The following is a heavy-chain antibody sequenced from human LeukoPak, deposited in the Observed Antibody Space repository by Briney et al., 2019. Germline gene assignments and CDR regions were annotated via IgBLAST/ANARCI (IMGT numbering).Heavy chain of an antibody. Sequence: ASVKVSCKASGYTFTNYDINWVRQAPGQGLEWMGWMNPNSGNTGYAQKFQGRVTMTRNTSISTAYMELSSLRSEDTAVYYCARVYSGYERYYYYYYYMDVWGKGTTVTISS. CDR3: ARVYSGYERYYYYYYYMDV. V-gene: IGHV1-8*01. CDR2: MNPNSGNT. CDR1: GYTFTNYD. D-gene: IGHD5-12*01. J-gene: IGHJ6*03.